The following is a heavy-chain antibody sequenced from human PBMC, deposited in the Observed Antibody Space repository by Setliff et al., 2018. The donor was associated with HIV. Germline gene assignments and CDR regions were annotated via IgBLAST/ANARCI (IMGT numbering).Heavy chain of an antibody. J-gene: IGHJ4*02. Sequence: GESLKISCKGSGYSFTNYWIGWVRQMPGKGLEWVGIIYPGDSDTRYSPSFQGQVTISVDKSINTAYLQWNSLKLSSVTAADTAVYFCARGRGSSSSWPIDYWGQGTLVTVSS. V-gene: IGHV5-51*01. D-gene: IGHD6-13*01. CDR2: IYPGDSDT. CDR1: GYSFTNYW. CDR3: ARGRGSSSSWPIDY.